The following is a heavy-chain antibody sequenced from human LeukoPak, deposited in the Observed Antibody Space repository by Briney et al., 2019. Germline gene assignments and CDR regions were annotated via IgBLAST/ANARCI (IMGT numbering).Heavy chain of an antibody. J-gene: IGHJ3*02. Sequence: FQGRVTITRATSTSTVYMELSSLRSEDTAVYYCARGGLAVAGTRKAFDIWGQGTMVTVSS. CDR3: ARGGLAVAGTRKAFDI. D-gene: IGHD6-19*01. V-gene: IGHV1-46*01.